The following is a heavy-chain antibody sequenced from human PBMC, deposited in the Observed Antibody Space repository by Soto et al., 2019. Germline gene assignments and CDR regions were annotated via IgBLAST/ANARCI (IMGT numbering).Heavy chain of an antibody. J-gene: IGHJ4*02. CDR2: INAGNGNT. V-gene: IGHV1-3*05. CDR1: GYTFTSYA. CDR3: ARGSGWYPPFAY. D-gene: IGHD6-19*01. Sequence: QVQLVQSGAEEKKPGASVKVSCKASGYTFTSYAMHWVRQAPGQRLEWMGWINAGNGNTKYSQKFQGRVTITSDTSARTAYMELSSLRSEDTAVYCCARGSGWYPPFAYWGQGTLVTVSS.